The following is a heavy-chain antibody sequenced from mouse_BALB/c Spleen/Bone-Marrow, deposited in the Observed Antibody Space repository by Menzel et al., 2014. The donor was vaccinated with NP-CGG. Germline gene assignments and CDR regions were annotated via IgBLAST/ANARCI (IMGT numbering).Heavy chain of an antibody. CDR1: GYTFTDYA. Sequence: VQLQQSGAELVRPGVSVKISCKGSGYTFTDYAMYWVKQSHAKSLEWIGVIGTYYGDATYNQKFKTKATMTVDKSSSTAYMELARLTSEDSALYYCAREGPWFAFWGQGTLVTVSA. CDR2: IGTYYGDA. J-gene: IGHJ3*01. V-gene: IGHV1S137*01. CDR3: AREGPWFAF.